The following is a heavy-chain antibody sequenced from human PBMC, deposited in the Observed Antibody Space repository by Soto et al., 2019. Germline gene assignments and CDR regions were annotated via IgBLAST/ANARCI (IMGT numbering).Heavy chain of an antibody. CDR3: AKVSAPRFTLPAAMFYYYYYMDV. V-gene: IGHV3-23*01. CDR1: GFTFSSYA. D-gene: IGHD2-2*01. CDR2: ISGSGGST. J-gene: IGHJ6*03. Sequence: GGSLRLSCAASGFTFSSYAMSWVRQAPGKGLEWVSAISGSGGSTYYADSVKGRFTISRDNSKNTLYLQMNSLRAEDTAVYYCAKVSAPRFTLPAAMFYYYYYMDVWGKGTTVTVSS.